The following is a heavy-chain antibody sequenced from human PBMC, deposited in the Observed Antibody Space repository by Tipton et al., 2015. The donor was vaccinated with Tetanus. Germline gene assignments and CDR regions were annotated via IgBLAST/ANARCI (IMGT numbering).Heavy chain of an antibody. V-gene: IGHV4-59*12. Sequence: TLSLTCTVSGGSISSYYWSWIRQPPGKGLEWIGYIYYSGSTNYNPSLKSRVTISVDTSKNQFSLKLSSVTAADTAVYYCARAKRSGYDSGHDYYYGMDVWGQGTTVTVSS. J-gene: IGHJ6*02. CDR2: IYYSGST. CDR3: ARAKRSGYDSGHDYYYGMDV. CDR1: GGSISSYY. D-gene: IGHD5-12*01.